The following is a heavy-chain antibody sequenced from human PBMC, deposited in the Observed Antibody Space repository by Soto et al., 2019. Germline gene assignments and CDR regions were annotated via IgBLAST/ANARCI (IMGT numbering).Heavy chain of an antibody. V-gene: IGHV3-23*01. CDR2: ISGSGGST. J-gene: IGHJ4*02. CDR3: AKGSSGLSMVSIPIQYYFDY. Sequence: GGSLRLSCAASGFTFSSYAMSWVRQAPGKGLEWVSAISGSGGSTYYADSVKGRFTISRDNSKNTLYLQMNSLRAEDTAVYYCAKGSSGLSMVSIPIQYYFDYWGQGTLVTVSS. D-gene: IGHD5-12*01. CDR1: GFTFSSYA.